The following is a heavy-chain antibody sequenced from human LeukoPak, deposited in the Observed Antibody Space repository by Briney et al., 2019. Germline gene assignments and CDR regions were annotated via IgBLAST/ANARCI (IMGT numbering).Heavy chain of an antibody. V-gene: IGHV4-59*01. J-gene: IGHJ4*02. D-gene: IGHD3-16*02. CDR3: ASGITFGGVIVPGV. Sequence: SETLSLTFTVSGGSISSYYWSWIRQTAGNGLEWIGYIYYSGSTNYNPSLKSRVTISVDTSKKQFSLKLSSVTAADTAVYYCASGITFGGVIVPGVWGQGTLVTVSS. CDR2: IYYSGST. CDR1: GGSISSYY.